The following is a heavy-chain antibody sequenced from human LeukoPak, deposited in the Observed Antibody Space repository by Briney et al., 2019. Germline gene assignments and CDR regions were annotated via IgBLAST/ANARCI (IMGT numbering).Heavy chain of an antibody. CDR1: GYTFTGYY. Sequence: GASVKVSCKASGYTFTGYYMHWARQAPGQGLEWMGWINPNSGGTNYAQKFQGWVTMTRDTSISTAYMELSRLRSDDTAVYYCARELITMVRGVTPIYYYYGMDVWGQGTTVTVSS. V-gene: IGHV1-2*04. D-gene: IGHD3-10*01. CDR2: INPNSGGT. CDR3: ARELITMVRGVTPIYYYYGMDV. J-gene: IGHJ6*02.